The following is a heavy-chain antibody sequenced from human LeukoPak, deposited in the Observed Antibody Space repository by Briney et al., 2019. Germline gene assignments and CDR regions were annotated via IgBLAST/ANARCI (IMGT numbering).Heavy chain of an antibody. V-gene: IGHV1-69*13. J-gene: IGHJ4*02. CDR3: ARDPYYYGSGNGEEGFDY. CDR2: IIPIFGTA. Sequence: SVKVSCKASGGTFSSYVINWVRQAPGQGLEWMGGIIPIFGTANYAQKFQGRVTITADESTSTAYMELSSLRSEDTAVYYCARDPYYYGSGNGEEGFDYWGQGTLVTVSS. CDR1: GGTFSSYV. D-gene: IGHD3-10*01.